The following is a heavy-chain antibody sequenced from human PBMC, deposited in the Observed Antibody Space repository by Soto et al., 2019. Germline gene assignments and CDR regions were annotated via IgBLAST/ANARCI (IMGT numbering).Heavy chain of an antibody. CDR1: SDSISSYY. Sequence: QVQLQESGPGLVKPSETLSLTCTVSSDSISSYYWSWIRQPPGKRLEWIGYISYSGSTDYNPSLMSRVTISGDTSKNQFSLKVSSVTAAYTAVYYCARGTSWQLPFDYWGQGTLVTVSS. J-gene: IGHJ4*02. V-gene: IGHV4-59*01. D-gene: IGHD6-13*01. CDR3: ARGTSWQLPFDY. CDR2: ISYSGST.